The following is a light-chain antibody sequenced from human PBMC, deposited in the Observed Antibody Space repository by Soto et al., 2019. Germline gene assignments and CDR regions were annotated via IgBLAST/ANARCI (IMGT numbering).Light chain of an antibody. Sequence: EIVMTQSPATLSVSPGERVTLSCRASQSVSSNLAWYQQKPGQAPRLLIYGASTRATGIPARFSGSGSETEFTLTISSLQSEDFAVYYCQQYNNWPGWAFGQGTKVEIK. CDR1: QSVSSN. J-gene: IGKJ1*01. V-gene: IGKV3-15*01. CDR3: QQYNNWPGWA. CDR2: GAS.